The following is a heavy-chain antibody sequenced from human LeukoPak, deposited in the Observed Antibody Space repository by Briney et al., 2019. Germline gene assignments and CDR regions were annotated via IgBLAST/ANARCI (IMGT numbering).Heavy chain of an antibody. V-gene: IGHV1-69*13. CDR3: ATDASIYDSRGYYYLW. Sequence: ASVKVSCKASGGTFSRYTISWVRQAPGQGLEWMGGIIPMFGRANYAQKFRGRLTITADESSTTAYMELSGLRSEDTAVYYCATDASIYDSRGYYYLWWGQGTLVTVSS. CDR2: IIPMFGRA. D-gene: IGHD3-22*01. CDR1: GGTFSRYT. J-gene: IGHJ4*02.